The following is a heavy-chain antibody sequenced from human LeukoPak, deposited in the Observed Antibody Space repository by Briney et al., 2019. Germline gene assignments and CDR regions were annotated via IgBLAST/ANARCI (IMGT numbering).Heavy chain of an antibody. CDR2: ISAYNGNT. D-gene: IGHD3-10*01. Sequence: ASVKVSCKASGYTFTSYGISWVRQAPGQGLEWMGWISAYNGNTNYAQKLQGRVTMTTDTSTSTAYMELRSLRSDDTAVYYCARDPDSQSPGYFDYWGQGTLVTVSS. V-gene: IGHV1-18*01. CDR1: GYTFTSYG. J-gene: IGHJ4*02. CDR3: ARDPDSQSPGYFDY.